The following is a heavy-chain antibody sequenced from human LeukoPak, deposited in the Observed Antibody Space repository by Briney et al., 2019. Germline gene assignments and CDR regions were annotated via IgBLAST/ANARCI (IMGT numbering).Heavy chain of an antibody. CDR3: ARYGDDCSGGSCYVAY. Sequence: PSETLSLACTVSGGSISSSSYYWGWIRQPPGKGLEWIGSIYYSGSTYYTPSLKSRVTISVDTSKNQFSLKLSSVTAADTAVYYCARYGDDCSGGSCYVAYWGQGTLVTVSS. J-gene: IGHJ4*02. CDR2: IYYSGST. CDR1: GGSISSSSYY. V-gene: IGHV4-39*01. D-gene: IGHD2-15*01.